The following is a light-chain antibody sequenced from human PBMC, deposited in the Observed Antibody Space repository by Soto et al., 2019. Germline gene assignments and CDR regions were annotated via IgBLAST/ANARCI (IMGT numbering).Light chain of an antibody. J-gene: IGKJ2*01. CDR2: KAS. Sequence: DIQMTQSPSTLSASVGDRVTVTCRASESIGLWLAWFQQKPGSAPKLLIYKASTLASGVPSRFSGSGSGTEFTLTLRSLQPDDFAIYYCQHYNSFPYTFGQGTKVDI. V-gene: IGKV1-5*03. CDR1: ESIGLW. CDR3: QHYNSFPYT.